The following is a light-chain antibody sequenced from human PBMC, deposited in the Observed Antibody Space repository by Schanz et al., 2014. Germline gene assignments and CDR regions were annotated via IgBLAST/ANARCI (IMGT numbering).Light chain of an antibody. CDR1: SSEIGDNY. J-gene: IGLJ3*02. V-gene: IGLV1-51*01. CDR3: GTWDGSLSVGT. CDR2: DNH. Sequence: QSVLTQPPSVSAAPGQKVTISCSGSSSEIGDNYVSWYQHLPGTAPKVLIYDNHYRPSGIPDRFSGSKSGTSATLDITGLQTGDEADYYCGTWDGSLSVGTFGGGTKLTVL.